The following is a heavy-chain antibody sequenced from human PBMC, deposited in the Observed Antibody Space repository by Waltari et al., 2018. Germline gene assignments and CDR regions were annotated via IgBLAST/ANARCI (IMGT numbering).Heavy chain of an antibody. CDR3: ARIGSSPYYYYYYMDV. Sequence: QLQLQESGPGLVKPSETLSLSCTVPGAPINTKTFYWGWIRQPPGKGLQWIGSIYYNGITFYNPSLKSRVTISVDTSQNQFSLKLSSVTAADTAVYYCARIGSSPYYYYYYMDVWGKGTTVTVSS. CDR2: IYYNGIT. CDR1: GAPINTKTFY. J-gene: IGHJ6*03. D-gene: IGHD6-6*01. V-gene: IGHV4-39*01.